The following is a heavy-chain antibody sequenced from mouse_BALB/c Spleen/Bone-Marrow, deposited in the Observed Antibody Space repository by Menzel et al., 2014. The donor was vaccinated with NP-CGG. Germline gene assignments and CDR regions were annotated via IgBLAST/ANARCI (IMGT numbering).Heavy chain of an antibody. Sequence: QVQLQQPGAELARPGASVKLSCKTSGYTFTTYWMQWVKQRPGQGLEWTGAIYPGEGDTRYTQRFKGKATLTADKSSSTAYMQLSNLTSEDSAVYYCSREPSNWGYYWGQGTTLTVSS. CDR2: IYPGEGDT. CDR1: GYTFTTYW. V-gene: IGHV1-87*01. CDR3: SREPSNWGYY. J-gene: IGHJ2*01.